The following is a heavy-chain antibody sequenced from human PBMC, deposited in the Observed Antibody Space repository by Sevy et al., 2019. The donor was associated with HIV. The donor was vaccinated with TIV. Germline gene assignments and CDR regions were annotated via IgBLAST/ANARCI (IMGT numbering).Heavy chain of an antibody. Sequence: ASVKVSCKASGGTFSSYAISWVRQAPGQGLEWMGGIIPIFGTANYAQKFQGRVTITADESTSKAYMELSSLRSEDTAVYYCARVTTHSGYDFSYYYYGMDVWGQGTTVTVSS. CDR3: ARVTTHSGYDFSYYYYGMDV. CDR1: GGTFSSYA. D-gene: IGHD5-12*01. J-gene: IGHJ6*02. V-gene: IGHV1-69*13. CDR2: IIPIFGTA.